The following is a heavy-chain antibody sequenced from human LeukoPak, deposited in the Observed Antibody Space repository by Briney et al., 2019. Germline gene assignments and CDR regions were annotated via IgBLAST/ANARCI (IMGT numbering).Heavy chain of an antibody. Sequence: GGSLRLSCAASGFTFSSYSMNWVRQAPGKGPEWVSYISSSSSTIYYADSVKGRFTISRDNAKNSLYLQMNSLRAEDTAVYYCARAKYYDSSGYYGYWGQGTLVTVSS. D-gene: IGHD3-22*01. V-gene: IGHV3-48*01. CDR1: GFTFSSYS. CDR2: ISSSSSTI. CDR3: ARAKYYDSSGYYGY. J-gene: IGHJ4*02.